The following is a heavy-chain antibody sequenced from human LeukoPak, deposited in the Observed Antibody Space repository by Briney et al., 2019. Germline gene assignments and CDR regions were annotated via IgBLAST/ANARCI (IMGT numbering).Heavy chain of an antibody. V-gene: IGHV3-74*01. CDR1: GFTFSDYW. CDR2: INGDGTST. J-gene: IGHJ4*02. Sequence: GGSLRLSCAASGFTFSDYWMHWVRQAPGKGLVWVSRINGDGTSTRYADSVKGRFTISRDNAKNTLYLQMNSLGAEDTAVYYCAKLVGATTGIDYLGQGTLVTVSS. CDR3: AKLVGATTGIDY. D-gene: IGHD1-26*01.